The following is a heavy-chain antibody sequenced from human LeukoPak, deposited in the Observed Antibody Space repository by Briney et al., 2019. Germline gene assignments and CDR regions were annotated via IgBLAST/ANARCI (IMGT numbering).Heavy chain of an antibody. D-gene: IGHD2-15*01. CDR3: ASGVVVVAPDTFDI. CDR1: GFTFSSYE. V-gene: IGHV3-48*03. J-gene: IGHJ3*02. Sequence: GSLRLSCAASGFTFSSYEMNWVRQAPGKGLEWVSYISSSGSTIYYADSVKGRFTISRDNAKNSLYLQMNSLRAEDTAVYCCASGVVVVAPDTFDIWGQGTMVTVSS. CDR2: ISSSGSTI.